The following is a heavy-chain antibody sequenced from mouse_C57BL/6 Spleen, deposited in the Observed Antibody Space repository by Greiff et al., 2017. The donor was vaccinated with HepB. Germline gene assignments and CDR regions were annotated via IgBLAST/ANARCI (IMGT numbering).Heavy chain of an antibody. D-gene: IGHD1-1*01. J-gene: IGHJ1*03. CDR2: IDPETGGT. CDR1: GYTFTDYE. CDR3: TRGDYGSRYWYFDV. V-gene: IGHV1-15*01. Sequence: VQLQESGAELVRPGASVTLSYKASGYTFTDYEMHWVKQTPVHGLEWIGAIDPETGGTAYNQKFKGKAILTADKSSSTAYMELRSLTSEDSAVYYCTRGDYGSRYWYFDVWGTGTTVTVSS.